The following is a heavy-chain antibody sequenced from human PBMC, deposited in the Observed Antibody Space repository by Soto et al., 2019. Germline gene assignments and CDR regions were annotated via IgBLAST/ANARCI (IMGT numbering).Heavy chain of an antibody. Sequence: GDSLKVSCHASVYTFASHSISCVRQAPRQGLEWMGWIRPYHLLKNYAHGLHGRVSITTDTSTSTSYMEVRSLRSYDTAIEYCARVTTRVLDYWGLGTLVIAYS. CDR1: VYTFASHS. V-gene: IGHV1-18*01. D-gene: IGHD4-4*01. CDR2: IRPYHLLK. CDR3: ARVTTRVLDY. J-gene: IGHJ4*02.